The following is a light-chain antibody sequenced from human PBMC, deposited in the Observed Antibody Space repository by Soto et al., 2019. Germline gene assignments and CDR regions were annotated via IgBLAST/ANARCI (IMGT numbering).Light chain of an antibody. J-gene: IGLJ3*02. CDR1: SSDVVNDLL. V-gene: IGLV2-14*02. Sequence: QSALTQPASVSGSPGQSITISCTGTSSDVVNDLLVSWYQQQPGKAPKLMIYEGTKRPAGVPDRFSGSKSGTSASLAISGLQAEDEADYYCAAWDDSLNGWVFGGGTKVTVL. CDR2: EGT. CDR3: AAWDDSLNGWV.